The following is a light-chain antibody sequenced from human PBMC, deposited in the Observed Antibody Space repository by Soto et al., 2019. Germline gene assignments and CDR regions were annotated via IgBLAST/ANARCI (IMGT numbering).Light chain of an antibody. J-gene: IGLJ1*01. CDR3: TSYTTSINYV. Sequence: QSALTQPASVSGSPGQSITISCTGTSSDFGDFNYVFWYQQHPGKAPKLLIYDVSNRPSGVSNRFSGSKSGDTASLTISGLQAEDEADYYCTSYTTSINYVFGTGTKVTVL. CDR2: DVS. V-gene: IGLV2-14*03. CDR1: SSDFGDFNY.